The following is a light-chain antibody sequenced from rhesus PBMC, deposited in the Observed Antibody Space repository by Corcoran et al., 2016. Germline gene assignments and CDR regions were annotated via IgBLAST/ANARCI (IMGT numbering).Light chain of an antibody. CDR1: QGITND. J-gene: IGKJ2*01. Sequence: DIQMTQSPSSLSASVGDRVTITCRASQGITNDLAWYQQKPGETPKLLIYEASSLQSGIPSRFSGRGSGTDFTLTISSLQSEDFATYYCQPYYGIPYSFGQGTKVEIK. V-gene: IGKV1-25*01. CDR3: QPYYGIPYS. CDR2: EAS.